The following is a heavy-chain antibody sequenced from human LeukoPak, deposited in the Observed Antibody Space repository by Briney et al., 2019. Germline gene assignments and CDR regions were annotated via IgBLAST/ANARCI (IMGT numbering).Heavy chain of an antibody. Sequence: SGPTLANPTQTLPQTCTFSGFSLSTSGVGVGWIRQPPGKALEWLALIYWDDDKRYSPSLNSRLTITGDPYKNQVVLTMTNMDPGDTATYYCAHRRGSSGWSQGYFDYWGQGTLVTVSS. V-gene: IGHV2-5*02. J-gene: IGHJ4*03. CDR3: AHRRGSSGWSQGYFDY. CDR2: IYWDDDK. D-gene: IGHD6-19*01. CDR1: GFSLSTSGVG.